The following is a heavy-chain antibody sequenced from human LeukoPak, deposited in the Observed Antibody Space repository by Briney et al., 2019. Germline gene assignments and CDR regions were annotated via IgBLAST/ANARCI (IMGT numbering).Heavy chain of an antibody. V-gene: IGHV3-7*04. CDR2: IKQDGSEK. J-gene: IGHJ4*02. CDR3: ARDGTYTDYGPDFDI. Sequence: GGSLRLSCAASGFTFSRFWMSWVRQAPGKGLEWVANIKQDGSEKYYVDSVKGRFTISRDNAKNSLYLQMNSLRAEDTAVFYCARDGTYTDYGPDFDIWGQGTLVTVSS. CDR1: GFTFSRFW. D-gene: IGHD4-17*01.